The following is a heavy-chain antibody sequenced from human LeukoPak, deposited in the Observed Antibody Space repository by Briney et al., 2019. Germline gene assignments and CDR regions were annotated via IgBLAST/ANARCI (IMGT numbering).Heavy chain of an antibody. CDR1: AFSFSSYG. J-gene: IGHJ4*02. CDR3: ATTYGSGSRYFGY. V-gene: IGHV3-48*04. D-gene: IGHD3-10*01. CDR2: ISISSTI. Sequence: GGSLRLSCAASAFSFSSYGMSWVRQAPGKGLEWVSFISISSTIYYADSVKGRFTISRDNAKNSLYLQMNSLRAEDTAVYYCATTYGSGSRYFGYWGQGTLVTVSS.